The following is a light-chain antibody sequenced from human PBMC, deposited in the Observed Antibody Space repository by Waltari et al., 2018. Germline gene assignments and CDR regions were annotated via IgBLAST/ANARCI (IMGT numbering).Light chain of an antibody. CDR3: QQYFNSPIA. CDR2: WAS. J-gene: IGKJ5*01. CDR1: QSILYTSNDKNY. V-gene: IGKV4-1*01. Sequence: DIVMTQSPDSLLVSLGERATISCNSSQSILYTSNDKNYLAWYQQKAGQTPRLLGHWASIRESGVPDRFRGSWSGTDFTLTISNLQPEDVAFYWCQQYFNSPIAFGQGTRLEIK.